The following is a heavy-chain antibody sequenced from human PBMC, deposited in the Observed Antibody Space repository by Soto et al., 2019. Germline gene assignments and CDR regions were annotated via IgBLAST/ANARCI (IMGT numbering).Heavy chain of an antibody. CDR2: YSYTGST. V-gene: IGHV4-39*02. CDR3: ARLSEYTFWEN. D-gene: IGHD3-3*01. CDR1: RGSISSRTYY. Sequence: QLQLQESGPGLVKPSETLSHACTVSRGSISSRTYYWGWIRQTPGKGLEWIGSYSYTGSTYYSPTLKSRVTISVDTSKNHFSLSLSSVTAADTAVYDCARLSEYTFWENWGQGTLVTVSS. J-gene: IGHJ4*02.